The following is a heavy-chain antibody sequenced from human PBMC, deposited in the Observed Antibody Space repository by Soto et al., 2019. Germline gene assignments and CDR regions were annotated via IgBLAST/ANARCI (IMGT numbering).Heavy chain of an antibody. CDR3: AKVWVDYYDSSGLLDY. CDR2: ISYDGSNK. CDR1: GFTFSSYG. V-gene: IGHV3-30*18. Sequence: GGSLRLSCAASGFTFSSYGMHWVRQAPGKGLEWVAVISYDGSNKYYADSVKGRFTISRDNSKNTLYLQMNSLRAEDTAVYYCAKVWVDYYDSSGLLDYWGQGTLVTVSS. J-gene: IGHJ4*02. D-gene: IGHD3-22*01.